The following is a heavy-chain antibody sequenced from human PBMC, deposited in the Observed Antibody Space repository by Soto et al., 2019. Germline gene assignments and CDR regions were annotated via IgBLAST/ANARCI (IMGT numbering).Heavy chain of an antibody. J-gene: IGHJ6*02. CDR1: GGTFSSYA. CDR3: ARSQGSSTSLEIYYYYYYGMDV. CDR2: IIPISDTT. Sequence: QVQLVQSGAEVKKPGSSVKVSCTASGGTFSSYAISWVRQAPGQGLEWIGGIIPISDTTHYAQKFQGRVTITADESTSTGYMELSSLRSEDTAVYYCARSQGSSTSLEIYYYYYYGMDVWGQGTTVTVSS. V-gene: IGHV1-69*01. D-gene: IGHD2-2*01.